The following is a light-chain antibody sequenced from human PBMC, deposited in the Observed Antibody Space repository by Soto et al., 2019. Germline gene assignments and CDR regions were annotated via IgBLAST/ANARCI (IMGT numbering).Light chain of an antibody. CDR2: EVT. Sequence: QSAVAQPAYMSFSPGHSITMSYTGTSRDIGNYNYVSLYQHHPGKAPKLMIYEVTSRPSGGSDRFSGSKSGMTASLTISGLQSEDEADYSCASYTSANTRLVFGTGSNVNVL. J-gene: IGLJ1*01. CDR1: SRDIGNYNY. CDR3: ASYTSANTRLV. V-gene: IGLV2-14*01.